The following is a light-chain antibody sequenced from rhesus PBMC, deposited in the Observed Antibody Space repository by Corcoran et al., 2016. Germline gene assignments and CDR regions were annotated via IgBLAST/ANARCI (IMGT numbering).Light chain of an antibody. CDR2: DAA. CDR3: PQHNRPPLT. CDR1: QTISSY. V-gene: IGKV1-44*02. J-gene: IGKJ4*01. Sequence: DIQMTQSPSSLSASVGDRVTITCRASQTISSYLAWYQQKPGKVPKLLIYDAANLESGGPSRFSGSGSWTEFTLTISSLQPEAFATYYCPQHNRPPLTFGGWTKVEI.